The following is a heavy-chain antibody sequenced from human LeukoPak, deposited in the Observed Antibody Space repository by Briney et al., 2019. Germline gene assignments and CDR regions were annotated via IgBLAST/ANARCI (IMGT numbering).Heavy chain of an antibody. CDR2: INYSGTT. V-gene: IGHV4-39*01. CDR1: GGSISSSTYY. CDR3: ASVHYDILTTFYATFDY. Sequence: PSETLSLTCTVSGGSISSSTYYCAWIRQPPGKGLEWFGSINYSGTTYYNPPVKSRVSISVDRLTNQFSLRLSSVTAADTAVYYCASVHYDILTTFYATFDYWGQGTLVTVSS. J-gene: IGHJ4*02. D-gene: IGHD3-9*01.